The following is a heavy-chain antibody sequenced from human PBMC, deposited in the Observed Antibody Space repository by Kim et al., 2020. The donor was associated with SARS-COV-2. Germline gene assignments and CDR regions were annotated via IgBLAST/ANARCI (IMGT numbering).Heavy chain of an antibody. D-gene: IGHD3-22*01. Sequence: FQGRVKITADKSTSTAYMELSSMRSEDTAVYYCARASFFYDSSGYHFDYWGQGTLVTVSS. J-gene: IGHJ4*02. CDR3: ARASFFYDSSGYHFDY. V-gene: IGHV1-69*04.